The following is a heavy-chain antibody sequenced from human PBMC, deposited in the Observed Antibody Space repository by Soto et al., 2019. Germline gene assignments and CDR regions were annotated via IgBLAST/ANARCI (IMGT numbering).Heavy chain of an antibody. CDR1: GGSVSSGVFS. J-gene: IGHJ6*02. CDR3: ARGHYYYAMDV. Sequence: QLKLQESGSGVAKPSQTLSLTCAVSGGSVSSGVFSWNWIRQPPGQGLEWIGYISHGGSPHYNPSLRSRVSISLDRSTNVISLNLTSMTPADAAVYFCARGHYYYAMDVWGQGTTVTVSS. V-gene: IGHV4-30-2*01. CDR2: ISHGGSP.